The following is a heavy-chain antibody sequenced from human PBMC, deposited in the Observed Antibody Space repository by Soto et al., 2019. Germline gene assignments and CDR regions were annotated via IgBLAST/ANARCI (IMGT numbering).Heavy chain of an antibody. CDR2: ISSSSSTI. V-gene: IGHV3-48*01. J-gene: IGHJ5*02. D-gene: IGHD2-15*01. CDR3: AREYCSGGSCYDPEFDP. Sequence: GGSLRLSCAASGCTFSSYSMNLVRQSPLKGLEGVSYISSSSSTIYYADSVKGRFTISRDNAKNSLYLQMNSLRAEDTAVYYCAREYCSGGSCYDPEFDPWGQGTLVTVSS. CDR1: GCTFSSYS.